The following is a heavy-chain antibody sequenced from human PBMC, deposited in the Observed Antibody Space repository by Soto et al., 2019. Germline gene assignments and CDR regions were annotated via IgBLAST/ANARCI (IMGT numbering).Heavy chain of an antibody. CDR1: GYTFTSYD. J-gene: IGHJ4*02. D-gene: IGHD2-8*01. CDR2: MNPNSGNT. Sequence: ASVKVSCKAAGYTFTSYDINWVRQATGQGLEWMGWMNPNSGNTGYAQKFQGRVTMTRNTSISTAYMELSSLRSEDTAVYYCATLGEWSYCTNGVCYDDFDYWGQGTLVTAPQ. CDR3: ATLGEWSYCTNGVCYDDFDY. V-gene: IGHV1-8*01.